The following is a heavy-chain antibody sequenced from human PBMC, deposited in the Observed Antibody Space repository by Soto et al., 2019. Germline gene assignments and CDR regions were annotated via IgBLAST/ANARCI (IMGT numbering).Heavy chain of an antibody. CDR3: ARSAYSSGWYAVFDY. CDR1: GFTFSDYY. D-gene: IGHD6-19*01. CDR2: ISGSTAYT. V-gene: IGHV3-11*06. Sequence: QVQLVDSGGGLVKPGGSLRVSCAASGFTFSDYYMSWIRQAPGKGLEWVAYISGSTAYTKSAESVKGRFTISRDNAKQSLYLEMNSMRADDTAVYYCARSAYSSGWYAVFDYWGQGSLVAVSS. J-gene: IGHJ4*02.